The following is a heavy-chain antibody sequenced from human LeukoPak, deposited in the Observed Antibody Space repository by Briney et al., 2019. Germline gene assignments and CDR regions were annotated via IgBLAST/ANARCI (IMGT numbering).Heavy chain of an antibody. Sequence: SETLSLTCAVYGGSFSGYCWSWIRQPPGKGLEWIGEINHSGSTNYNPSLKSRVTISVDTSKNQFSLKLSSVTAADTAVYYCALTLKRGGSDYWGQGTLVTVSS. CDR3: ALTLKRGGSDY. CDR2: INHSGST. V-gene: IGHV4-34*01. D-gene: IGHD1-26*01. CDR1: GGSFSGYC. J-gene: IGHJ4*02.